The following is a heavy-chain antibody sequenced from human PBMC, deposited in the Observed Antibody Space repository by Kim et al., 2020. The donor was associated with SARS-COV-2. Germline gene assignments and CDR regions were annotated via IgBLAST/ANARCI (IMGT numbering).Heavy chain of an antibody. CDR1: GGSISSSSYY. CDR2: IYYSGST. J-gene: IGHJ6*02. D-gene: IGHD5-18*01. CDR3: ARDRDTAMVYYYGMDV. V-gene: IGHV4-39*07. Sequence: SETLSLTCTVSGGSISSSSYYWGWIRQPPGKGLEWIGSIYYSGSTYYNPSLKSRVTISVDTSKNQFSLKLSSVTAADTAVYYCARDRDTAMVYYYGMDVWGQGTTVTVSS.